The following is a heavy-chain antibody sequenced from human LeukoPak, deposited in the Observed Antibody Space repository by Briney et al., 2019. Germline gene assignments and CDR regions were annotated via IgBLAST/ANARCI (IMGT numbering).Heavy chain of an antibody. Sequence: PGRSLRLSCAASGFTFNIYSMYWVRQAPGKGLEWVASMSSDASSEYYADSVKGRFTISRDNSKNMLYLQINSQRAEDTAVYHCARKKMAAAGKGAFDYWGQGTLVTVSS. CDR2: MSSDASSE. CDR3: ARKKMAAAGKGAFDY. D-gene: IGHD6-13*01. J-gene: IGHJ4*02. CDR1: GFTFNIYS. V-gene: IGHV3-30*04.